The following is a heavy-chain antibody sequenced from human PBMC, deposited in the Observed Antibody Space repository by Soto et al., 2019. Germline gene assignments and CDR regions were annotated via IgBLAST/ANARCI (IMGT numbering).Heavy chain of an antibody. J-gene: IGHJ4*02. CDR3: ARRDSGGFYRYFDS. V-gene: IGHV1-69*06. Sequence: QVQLVQSGAEVKKPGSSVKVSCKASGGTFSTNPISWVRQAPGQGLEWMGGTGSGTGPGNHAQKFQGRLMITVDKSTRTVYMELSSLSSEDTAVYYCARRDSGGFYRYFDSWGQGTLVTLSS. CDR1: GGTFSTNP. CDR2: TGSGTGPG. D-gene: IGHD2-15*01.